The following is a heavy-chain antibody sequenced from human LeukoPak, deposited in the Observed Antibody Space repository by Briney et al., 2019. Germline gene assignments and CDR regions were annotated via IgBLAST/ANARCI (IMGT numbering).Heavy chain of an antibody. CDR2: ISGSSST. J-gene: IGHJ4*02. V-gene: IGHV3-23*01. CDR3: AKAKLVVTSDYFHY. D-gene: IGHD3-22*01. CDR1: GFTFSSYS. Sequence: GGSLRLSCAASGFTFSSYSMNWVRQAPGKGLEWVSSISGSSSTYYADSVKGRFIISRDNSKSALNLQMNSLRAEDTAVYYCAKAKLVVTSDYFHYWGQGTLVTVSS.